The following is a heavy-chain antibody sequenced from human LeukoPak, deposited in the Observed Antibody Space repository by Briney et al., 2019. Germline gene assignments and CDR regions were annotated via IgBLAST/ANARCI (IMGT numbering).Heavy chain of an antibody. CDR1: GFTFSSYS. CDR3: AREKLYSSSSDY. D-gene: IGHD6-6*01. V-gene: IGHV3-7*01. Sequence: PGGSLRLSCAASGFTFSSYSMNWVRQAPGKGLEWVASVKKDGSEKYYVDSVKGRFTISRDNAKNSLYLQMNSLRAEDTAVYYCAREKLYSSSSDYWGQGTLVTVSS. J-gene: IGHJ4*02. CDR2: VKKDGSEK.